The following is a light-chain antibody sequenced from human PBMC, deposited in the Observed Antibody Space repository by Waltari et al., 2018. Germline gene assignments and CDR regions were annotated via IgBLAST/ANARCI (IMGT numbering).Light chain of an antibody. CDR3: QQRFSWPPLT. Sequence: EVDLTQSPATLSLSPGERATLPCRASQTVHSYLAWYQQRPGQAPRLLIYDTSTRPTGSPASFSGSGAGTDFSLTISSLEPEDFAVYYCQQRFSWPPLTFGGGTKVEVK. CDR1: QTVHSY. V-gene: IGKV3-11*01. CDR2: DTS. J-gene: IGKJ4*01.